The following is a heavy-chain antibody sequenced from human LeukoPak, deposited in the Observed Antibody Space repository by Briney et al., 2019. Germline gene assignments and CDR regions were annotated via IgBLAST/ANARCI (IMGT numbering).Heavy chain of an antibody. CDR2: ISGSGGST. V-gene: IGHV3-23*01. Sequence: GGSLRLSCAASGFTFSTYAMSWVRQAPGKGLEWVSAISGSGGSTYYADSVKGRFTISRDNSKNTLYLQMNSLRAEDTAVYYCATQSTYCSGGSCSDYWGQGTLVTVSS. D-gene: IGHD2-15*01. J-gene: IGHJ4*02. CDR3: ATQSTYCSGGSCSDY. CDR1: GFTFSTYA.